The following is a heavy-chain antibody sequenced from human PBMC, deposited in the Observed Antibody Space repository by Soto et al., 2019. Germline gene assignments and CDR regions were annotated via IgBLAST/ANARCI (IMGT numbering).Heavy chain of an antibody. V-gene: IGHV1-46*01. CDR3: ARPPYPGCINAVCYPLDY. CDR1: GYTFTSYY. J-gene: IGHJ4*02. D-gene: IGHD2-8*01. CDR2: SNPSGGST. Sequence: QVQLVQSGAEVKNPGSSVKITCKTSGYTFTSYYMHWVRQAPGEGLEWMGISNPSGGSTDYAQKLQCKMAMTRDTSTSTVYMELNSLRTEDTAVYYCARPPYPGCINAVCYPLDYWGQGTLVSVSS.